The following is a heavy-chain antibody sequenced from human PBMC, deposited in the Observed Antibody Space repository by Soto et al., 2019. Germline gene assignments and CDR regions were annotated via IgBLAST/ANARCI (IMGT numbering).Heavy chain of an antibody. CDR1: VFTFTSSA. D-gene: IGHD2-8*01. CDR3: AADATAWQQMVPSDY. Sequence: SVKVSCKASVFTFTSSAFQCVRQARGQRLEWIGWIAVGSGYTNYAQRFQDRDTLTRDMSTATTYMELSRLTSEDTAIYYCAADATAWQQMVPSDYWGQGTLVTAPQ. CDR2: IAVGSGYT. V-gene: IGHV1-58*01. J-gene: IGHJ4*02.